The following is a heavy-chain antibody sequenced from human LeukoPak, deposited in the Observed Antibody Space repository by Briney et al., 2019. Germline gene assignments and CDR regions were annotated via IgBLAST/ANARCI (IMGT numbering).Heavy chain of an antibody. CDR2: INQDGSEK. J-gene: IGHJ4*02. D-gene: IGHD2-2*01. Sequence: ETLSLTCGVYNESFSGYYWTWIRRPPGKGLEWMANINQDGSEKYYVDSVKGRFTISRDNAKNSLYLQMNSLRAEDTAVYYCARFYCSSTSCYARWVDYWGQGTLVTVSS. V-gene: IGHV3-7*03. CDR1: NESFSGYY. CDR3: ARFYCSSTSCYARWVDY.